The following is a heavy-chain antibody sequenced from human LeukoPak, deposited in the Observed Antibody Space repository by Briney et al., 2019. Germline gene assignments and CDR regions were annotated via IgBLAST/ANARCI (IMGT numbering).Heavy chain of an antibody. CDR2: MSNDGSIK. D-gene: IGHD3-3*01. J-gene: IGHJ3*02. V-gene: IGHV3-30-3*01. Sequence: GGSLRLSCAASGFTFGEYTIHWVRQAPGKGLEWVAVMSNDGSIKKYANSVKGRFTISRDNSKNTLYLQMDSLRAEDTAVYYCAREFTIFGVVIQRYDAFDIWGQGTMVTVSS. CDR3: AREFTIFGVVIQRYDAFDI. CDR1: GFTFGEYT.